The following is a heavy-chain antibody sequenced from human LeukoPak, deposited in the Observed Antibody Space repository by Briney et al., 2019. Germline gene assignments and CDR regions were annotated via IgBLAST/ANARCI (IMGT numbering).Heavy chain of an antibody. CDR1: GFTFSTFS. CDR3: AREGYIYGFDY. J-gene: IGHJ4*02. Sequence: GGSLRLSCAASGFTFSTFSMNWVRQAPGKGLEWVSSISSSSSSIYYADSVKGRFTISGDNSKNSVFLQMNSLRAEDTAVYYCAREGYIYGFDYWGQGTLVTVSS. CDR2: ISSSSSSI. V-gene: IGHV3-21*01. D-gene: IGHD5-18*01.